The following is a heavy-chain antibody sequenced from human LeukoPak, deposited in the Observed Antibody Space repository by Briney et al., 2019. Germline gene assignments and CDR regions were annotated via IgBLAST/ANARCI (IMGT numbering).Heavy chain of an antibody. D-gene: IGHD3-16*01. V-gene: IGHV3-74*01. CDR1: GFTFSSYA. CDR3: TRINYG. CDR2: INSDGSTT. J-gene: IGHJ4*02. Sequence: GGSLRLSCAASGFTFSSYAMTWVRQAPGKGLEWVSRINSDGSTTSYADSVKGRFTISRDNAKNTLYLQMNSLRVEDTAVYYCTRINYGWGQGTLVTVSS.